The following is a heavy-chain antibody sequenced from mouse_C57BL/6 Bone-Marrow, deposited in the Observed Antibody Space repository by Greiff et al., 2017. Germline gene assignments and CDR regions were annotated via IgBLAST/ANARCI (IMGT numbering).Heavy chain of an antibody. CDR2: ISSGGSYT. CDR3: ARPWVGAD. D-gene: IGHD1-1*01. CDR1: GFTFSSYG. V-gene: IGHV5-6*01. J-gene: IGHJ3*01. Sequence: EVKLMESGGDLVKPGGSLKLSCAASGFTFSSYGMSWVRQTPDKRLEWVATISSGGSYTYYPDSVKGRFTISRDNAKNTLYLQMSSLKSEDTAMYYCARPWVGADWGKGTLVTVSA.